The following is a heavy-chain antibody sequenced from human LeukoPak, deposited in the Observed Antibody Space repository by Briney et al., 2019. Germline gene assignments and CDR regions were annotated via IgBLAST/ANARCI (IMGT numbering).Heavy chain of an antibody. CDR3: ANRGYCSGGSCPGDYYYYYYMDV. CDR2: IRYDGSNK. V-gene: IGHV3-30*02. D-gene: IGHD2-15*01. J-gene: IGHJ6*03. CDR1: GFTFSSYG. Sequence: GVSLRLSCAASGFTFSSYGMHWVRQAPGKGLEWVAFIRYDGSNKYYADSVKGRFTISRDNSKNTLYLQMNSLRAEDTAVYYCANRGYCSGGSCPGDYYYYYYMDVWGKGTAVTVSS.